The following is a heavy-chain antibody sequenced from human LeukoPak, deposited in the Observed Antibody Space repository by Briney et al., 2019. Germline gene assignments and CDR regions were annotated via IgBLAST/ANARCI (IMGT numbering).Heavy chain of an antibody. V-gene: IGHV1-2*06. CDR2: INPNSGGT. D-gene: IGHD6-13*01. CDR1: GYTFTGYY. CDR3: ARVLRAAADYYYHYGMDV. J-gene: IGHJ6*02. Sequence: ASVKVSCKASGYTFTGYYMHWVRQAPEQGLEWMGRINPNSGGTNYAQKFQGRVTMTRDTSISTAYMELSRLRSDDTAVYYCARVLRAAADYYYHYGMDVWGQGTTVTVSS.